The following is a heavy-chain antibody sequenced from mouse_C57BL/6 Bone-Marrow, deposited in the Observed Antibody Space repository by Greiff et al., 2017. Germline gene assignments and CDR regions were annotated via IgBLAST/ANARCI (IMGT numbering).Heavy chain of an antibody. CDR2: IDPENGDT. J-gene: IGHJ3*02. CDR3: TLIGN. V-gene: IGHV14-4*01. CDR1: GFNIKDDY. Sequence: EVKLVESGAELVRPGASVKLSCTASGFNIKDDYMHWVKQRPEQGLEWIGWIDPENGDTEYASKFQGKATITADTSSNTAYLQLSSLTSEDTAVYYCTLIGNWGQGTLVTVSA.